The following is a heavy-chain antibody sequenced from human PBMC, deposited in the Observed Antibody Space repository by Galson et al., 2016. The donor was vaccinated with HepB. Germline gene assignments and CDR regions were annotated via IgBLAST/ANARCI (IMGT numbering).Heavy chain of an antibody. CDR3: ARRGVVVVAQGWGYGMDV. V-gene: IGHV3-7*01. J-gene: IGHJ6*02. Sequence: SLRLSCAASGFTFSRYWMSWVRQAPGKGLEWVAKINEDGSQRPYADSVRGRFTISRDNAKNLLYLQMNSLRAEDMAVYYCARRGVVVVAQGWGYGMDVWGRGTTVTVSS. D-gene: IGHD2-2*01. CDR1: GFTFSRYW. CDR2: INEDGSQR.